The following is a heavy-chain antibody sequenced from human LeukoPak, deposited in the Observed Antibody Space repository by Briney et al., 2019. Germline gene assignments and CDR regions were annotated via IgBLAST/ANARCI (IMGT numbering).Heavy chain of an antibody. Sequence: ASVKVSCKTSGGTFSNYAISWVRQAPGQGLEWMGVINPIFDTPNCAQKWQGRVTITTDESTSTAYMELRSLRSEDTAVYYCASQLFHLDSSGYSLDALDIWGQGTMVTVSS. J-gene: IGHJ3*02. CDR3: ASQLFHLDSSGYSLDALDI. CDR1: GGTFSNYA. CDR2: INPIFDTP. D-gene: IGHD3-22*01. V-gene: IGHV1-69*05.